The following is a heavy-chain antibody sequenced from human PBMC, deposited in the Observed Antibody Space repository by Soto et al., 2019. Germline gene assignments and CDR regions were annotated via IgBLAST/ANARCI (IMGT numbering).Heavy chain of an antibody. J-gene: IGHJ5*02. CDR1: GGTFSSYT. V-gene: IGHV1-69*02. CDR2: IIPILGIA. D-gene: IGHD2-2*01. CDR3: ARTLGYCSSTSCPNWFDP. Sequence: QVQLVQSGAEVKKPGSSVKVSCKASGGTFSSYTISWVRQAPGQGLEWMGRIIPILGIANYAQKFQGRVTITAEEPTPTAXMELSSLRSEDTAVYYCARTLGYCSSTSCPNWFDPWGQGTLVTVSS.